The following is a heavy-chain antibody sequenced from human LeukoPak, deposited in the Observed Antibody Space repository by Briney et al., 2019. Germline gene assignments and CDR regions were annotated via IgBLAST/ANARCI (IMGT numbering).Heavy chain of an antibody. V-gene: IGHV4-30-4*01. CDR2: IYYSGST. Sequence: SQTLSLTCTVSGGSISSGDYYWSWIRQPPGKGLEWIGYIYYSGSTYYNPSLKSRVTISVDTSKNQFSLKLSSVTAADTAVYYCARDSGRQWELLPFDYWGQGTLVTVSS. CDR1: GGSISSGDYY. CDR3: ARDSGRQWELLPFDY. J-gene: IGHJ4*02. D-gene: IGHD1-26*01.